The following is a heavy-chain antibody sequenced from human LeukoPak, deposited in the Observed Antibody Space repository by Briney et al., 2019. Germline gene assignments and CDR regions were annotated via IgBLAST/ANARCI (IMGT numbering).Heavy chain of an antibody. V-gene: IGHV4-4*02. CDR1: GDSISSNYW. J-gene: IGHJ4*02. Sequence: SETLSLTCAVSGDSISSNYWWTWVRQPPGKGLEWIGEIHHSGSTNYSPSLKSRVTVSVDNSRNDFSLSLTSVSAADTAVYYCARGIPGYFGTSGYYYEYWGQGTLVTVSS. CDR3: ARGIPGYFGTSGYYYEY. D-gene: IGHD3-22*01. CDR2: IHHSGST.